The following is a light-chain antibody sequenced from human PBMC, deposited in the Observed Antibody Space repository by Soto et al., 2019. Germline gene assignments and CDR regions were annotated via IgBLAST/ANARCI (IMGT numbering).Light chain of an antibody. CDR2: GAS. CDR1: QSVGSS. V-gene: IGKV3-15*01. Sequence: DIVLTQLPGTLSLSPGGRATLSCRASQSVGSSLAWYQQKPGQAPRLLIYGASTRATGIPARFSGSGSGTEFTLTISSLQSEDFAVYYCQQRSNWPPSITFGQGTRLEIK. J-gene: IGKJ5*01. CDR3: QQRSNWPPSIT.